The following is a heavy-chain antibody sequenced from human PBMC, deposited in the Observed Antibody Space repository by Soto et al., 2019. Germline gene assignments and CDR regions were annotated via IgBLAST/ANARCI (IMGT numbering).Heavy chain of an antibody. CDR3: ARDLSNSEAPGY. CDR2: INPSGGST. D-gene: IGHD2-2*01. Sequence: ASVKVSCKASGYTFATYGFSWVRQAPGQGLEWMGIINPSGGSTSYAQKFRGRVTMTRDTSTSTVYMELSSLRSEDTAVYYCARDLSNSEAPGYWGQGTLVTVSS. V-gene: IGHV1-46*01. CDR1: GYTFATYG. J-gene: IGHJ4*02.